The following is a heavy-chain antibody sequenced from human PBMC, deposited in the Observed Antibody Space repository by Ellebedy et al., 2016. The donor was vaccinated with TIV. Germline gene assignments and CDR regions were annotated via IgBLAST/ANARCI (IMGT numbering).Heavy chain of an antibody. D-gene: IGHD5-18*01. Sequence: GESLKISCAASGFTFSSYGMHWVRQAPGKGLEWVAVIWYDGSNKYYADSVMGRFTISRDNSKNTLYLQMNSLRAEYTAVYYCARDQTVDTVMVKGGRYYYYGMDVWGQGTTVTVSS. CDR1: GFTFSSYG. CDR2: IWYDGSNK. J-gene: IGHJ6*02. V-gene: IGHV3-33*01. CDR3: ARDQTVDTVMVKGGRYYYYGMDV.